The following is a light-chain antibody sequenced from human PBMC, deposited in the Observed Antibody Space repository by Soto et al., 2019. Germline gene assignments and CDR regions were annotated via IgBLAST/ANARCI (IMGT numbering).Light chain of an antibody. J-gene: IGLJ1*01. V-gene: IGLV1-40*01. CDR3: QSYDSIPGGAYV. Sequence: QSVLTQPPSVSGAPGQRVTISCTGSSSNIGAGYDVHWYQRLPGTAPKVLIYSNNNRPSGVPDRFSGSKSGTSASLAITGHQADDEDDYYCQSYDSIPGGAYVFGTGTKVTVL. CDR1: SSNIGAGYD. CDR2: SNN.